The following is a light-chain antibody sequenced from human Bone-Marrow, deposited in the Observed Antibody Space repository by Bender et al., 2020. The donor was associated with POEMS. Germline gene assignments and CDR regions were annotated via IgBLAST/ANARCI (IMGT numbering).Light chain of an antibody. Sequence: SYKLSQPPSVSVSPGQTATISCSGNNLEDKYISWYQQRPGQSPVLVVYQDDKRPSGVPERFSGSTSGNTATLTISGTQTMDEAVYYCRSWDKSVAVFGGGTQLTVL. J-gene: IGLJ3*02. CDR2: QDD. CDR3: RSWDKSVAV. CDR1: NLEDKY. V-gene: IGLV3-1*01.